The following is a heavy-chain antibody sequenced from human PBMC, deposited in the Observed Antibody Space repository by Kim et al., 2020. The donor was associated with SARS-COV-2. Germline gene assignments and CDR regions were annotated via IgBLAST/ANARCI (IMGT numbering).Heavy chain of an antibody. CDR2: IYYSGST. CDR3: ARGVVGSYSYYFDY. J-gene: IGHJ4*02. D-gene: IGHD1-26*01. CDR1: GGSISSSSYY. V-gene: IGHV4-39*07. Sequence: SETLSLTCTVSGGSISSSSYYWGWIRQPPGKGLEWIGSIYYSGSTHYNPSLKSRVTISVDTSKNQFSLKLSSVTAADTAVYYCARGVVGSYSYYFDYWGQGTLVTVSS.